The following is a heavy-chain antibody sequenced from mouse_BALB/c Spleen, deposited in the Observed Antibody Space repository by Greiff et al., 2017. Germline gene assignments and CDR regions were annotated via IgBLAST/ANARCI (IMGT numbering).Heavy chain of an antibody. J-gene: IGHJ3*01. D-gene: IGHD1-1*01. CDR3: ARDLTTVVAPFAY. V-gene: IGHV7-3*02. Sequence: EVQRVESGGGLVQPGGSLRLSCATSGFTFTDYYMSWVRQPPGKALEWLGFIRNKANGYTTEYSASVKGRFTISRDNSQSILYLQMNTLRAEDSATYYCARDLTTVVAPFAYWGQGTLVTVSA. CDR2: IRNKANGYTT. CDR1: GFTFTDYY.